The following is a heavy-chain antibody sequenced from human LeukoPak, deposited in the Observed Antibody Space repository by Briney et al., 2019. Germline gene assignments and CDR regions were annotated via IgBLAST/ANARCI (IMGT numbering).Heavy chain of an antibody. D-gene: IGHD3-10*01. CDR1: GGSISIGGYY. Sequence: NPSETLSLTCTVSGGSISIGGYYCSWIRQHPGKGLEWIGNFYYSGSTCYNPSLKSRVTISLDTPKHQFSLQVSSVTAADTAVYYCPRAGRYYYGSGSYYHLHWFDPWGQGTLVTDSS. CDR2: FYYSGST. V-gene: IGHV4-31*03. J-gene: IGHJ5*02. CDR3: PRAGRYYYGSGSYYHLHWFDP.